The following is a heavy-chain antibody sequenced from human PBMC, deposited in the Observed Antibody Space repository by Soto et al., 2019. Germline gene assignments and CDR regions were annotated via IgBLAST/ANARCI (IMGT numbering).Heavy chain of an antibody. J-gene: IGHJ4*02. CDR1: GFTFSRNW. CDR3: AREYSGTYFDY. D-gene: IGHD1-26*01. CDR2: VKQDGSEK. Sequence: GGSLRLSCAAAGFTFSRNWMSWVRQAPGKGLEWVANVKQDGSEKYYVDSVKGRFTISRDNAKNSLYLNMNSLRAEDTAVYYCAREYSGTYFDYWGQGTLVTVSS. V-gene: IGHV3-7*01.